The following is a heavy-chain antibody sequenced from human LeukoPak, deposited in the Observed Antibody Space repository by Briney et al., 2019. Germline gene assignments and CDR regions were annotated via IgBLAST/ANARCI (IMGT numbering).Heavy chain of an antibody. V-gene: IGHV3-7*01. CDR1: GFTLSSRW. D-gene: IGHD2-21*02. CDR3: ARDATRGGDNDY. J-gene: IGHJ4*02. CDR2: INRDGSEK. Sequence: GGSLRLSCVVSGFTLSSRWMMWVRQAPGEGLEWMTNINRDGSEKNYVDSVKGRFTITRDNAENSLYLQMSSLRADDTAVYYRARDATRGGDNDYWGQGTRVIVSS.